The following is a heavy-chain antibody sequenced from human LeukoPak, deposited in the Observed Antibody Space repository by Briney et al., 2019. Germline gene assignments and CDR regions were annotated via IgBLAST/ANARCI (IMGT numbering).Heavy chain of an antibody. CDR3: ASRSDFWSGYWAFDN. Sequence: GGSLRLSCAASGLSFNSYTMNWVRQAPGKGLEWVSSISQTGHYTDYADSVKGRFTISRDNAENSVYLQMNSLRVDDTAVYYCASRSDFWSGYWAFDNWGRGTLVTVSS. D-gene: IGHD3-3*01. V-gene: IGHV3-21*01. J-gene: IGHJ4*02. CDR1: GLSFNSYT. CDR2: ISQTGHYT.